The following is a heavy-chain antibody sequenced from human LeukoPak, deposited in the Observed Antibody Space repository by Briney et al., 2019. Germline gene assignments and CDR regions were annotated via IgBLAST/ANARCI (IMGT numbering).Heavy chain of an antibody. CDR1: GFTFSSYA. CDR2: ISGSGGST. D-gene: IGHD2/OR15-2a*01. V-gene: IGHV3-23*01. J-gene: IGHJ1*01. Sequence: GGSLRLSCAASGFTFSSYAMSGVRQAPGKGLEWVSAISGSGGSTYYADSVKGRFTISRDNSKNTLYLQMNSLRAEDTAVYYCAKTFYPLFEYFQHWGQGTMVTVSS. CDR3: AKTFYPLFEYFQH.